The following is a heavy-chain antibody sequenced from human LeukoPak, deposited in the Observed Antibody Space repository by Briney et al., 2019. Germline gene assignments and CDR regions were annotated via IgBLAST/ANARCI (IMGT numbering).Heavy chain of an antibody. CDR3: ARGANRLDS. D-gene: IGHD1-14*01. V-gene: IGHV4-59*12. CDR2: IYYTGST. Sequence: PSETLSLTCSVSGGSINAYYWSWIRQTPGKGLGWIGFIYYTGSTNYNPSLKSRVTMSVDTSKSQFSLKLTSVTAADTALYYCARGANRLDSWGRGTLVTVSS. J-gene: IGHJ4*02. CDR1: GGSINAYY.